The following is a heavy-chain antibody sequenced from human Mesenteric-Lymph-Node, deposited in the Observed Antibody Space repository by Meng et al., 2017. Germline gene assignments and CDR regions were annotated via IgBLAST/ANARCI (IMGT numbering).Heavy chain of an antibody. Sequence: SLKISCAASGFTFDDYAMHWVRQAPGKGLEWVSGISWNSGSIGYADSVKGRFTISRDNAKNSLYLQMNSLRAEDTALYYCAKDMSGIAVAGAEYFQHWGQGTLVTVSS. D-gene: IGHD6-19*01. V-gene: IGHV3-9*01. J-gene: IGHJ1*01. CDR3: AKDMSGIAVAGAEYFQH. CDR1: GFTFDDYA. CDR2: ISWNSGSI.